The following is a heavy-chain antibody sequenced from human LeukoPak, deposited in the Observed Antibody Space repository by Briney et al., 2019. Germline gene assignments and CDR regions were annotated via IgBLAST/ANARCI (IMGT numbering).Heavy chain of an antibody. Sequence: GESLQISCKGSGYIFTSYWIGWVRQMPGKGLEWMGIIYPGDSDTRYSPSFQGQVTISADKSISTAYLQWSSLKASDTAMYYYPRLTHSGSYYYYYYMDVCGKGTTVTVSS. CDR3: PRLTHSGSYYYYYYMDV. J-gene: IGHJ6*03. CDR1: GYIFTSYW. V-gene: IGHV5-51*01. CDR2: IYPGDSDT. D-gene: IGHD1-26*01.